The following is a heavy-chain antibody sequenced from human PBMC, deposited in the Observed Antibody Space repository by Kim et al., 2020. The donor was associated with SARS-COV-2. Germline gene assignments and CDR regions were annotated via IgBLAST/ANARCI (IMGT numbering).Heavy chain of an antibody. V-gene: IGHV3-30*02. J-gene: IGHJ4*02. D-gene: IGHD2-21*02. Sequence: GKGRFTISRDNSKNTLYLQMNSLRAEDTAVYYCAKEASGYCGGDCYEVDYWGQGTLVTVSS. CDR3: AKEASGYCGGDCYEVDY.